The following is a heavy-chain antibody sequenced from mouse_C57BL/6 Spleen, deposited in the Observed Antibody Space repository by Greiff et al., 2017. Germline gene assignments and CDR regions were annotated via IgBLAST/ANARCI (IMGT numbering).Heavy chain of an antibody. Sequence: VQLQQPGAELVKPGASVKMSCKASGYTFTSYWITWVKQRPGQGLEWIGDNYPGSGSTNYNEKFKSKATLTVDTSSSTAYMQLSSLTSEDSAVYYGAREGGSSYSLYFDVWGTGTTVTVSS. J-gene: IGHJ1*03. V-gene: IGHV1-55*01. CDR3: AREGGSSYSLYFDV. CDR1: GYTFTSYW. D-gene: IGHD1-1*01. CDR2: NYPGSGST.